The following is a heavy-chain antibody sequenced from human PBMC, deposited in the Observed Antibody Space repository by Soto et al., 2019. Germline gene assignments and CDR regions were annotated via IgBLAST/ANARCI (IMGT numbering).Heavy chain of an antibody. D-gene: IGHD6-25*01. V-gene: IGHV3-7*05. J-gene: IGHJ6*01. CDR3: ARLRSGGYDERWAYYYYGMDV. Sequence: EVQLVESGGGLVQPGGSLRLSCAASGITFSYYWMSWVRQAPGKGLEWVANIKQDGSEKYYVDSVKGRFTISRDNAKNSLYQQMNSLRAEDAAVYYCARLRSGGYDERWAYYYYGMDVWGQGTTVTVSS. CDR1: GITFSYYW. CDR2: IKQDGSEK.